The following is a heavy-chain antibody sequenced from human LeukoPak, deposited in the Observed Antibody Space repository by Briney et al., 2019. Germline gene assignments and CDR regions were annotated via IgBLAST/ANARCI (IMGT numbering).Heavy chain of an antibody. CDR3: ARDLPLSGSSVWGAFDI. J-gene: IGHJ3*02. D-gene: IGHD1-26*01. CDR1: GGTFSSYA. Sequence: ASVKVSCKASGGTFSSYAISWVRQAPGQGLEWMGGIIPIFGTANYAQKFQGRVTITTDESTSTAYMELSSLRSEDTAVYYCARDLPLSGSSVWGAFDIWGQGTMVTVSS. CDR2: IIPIFGTA. V-gene: IGHV1-69*05.